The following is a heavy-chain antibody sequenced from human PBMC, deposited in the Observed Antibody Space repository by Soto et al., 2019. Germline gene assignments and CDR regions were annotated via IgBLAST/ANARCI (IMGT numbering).Heavy chain of an antibody. CDR2: INPNSGVT. J-gene: IGHJ6*03. Sequence: QVQLVQSGAEVKEPGASVTVSCRASGDRFTDYYMHWVRQAPGQGLEWMGWINPNSGVTKYAQKFHRWATMTTDTCFMTVCMQLSTLAFADTAIHNCARESGGATATIDYYYFYMGVWGTGTTVTVSS. CDR1: GDRFTDYY. CDR3: ARESGGATATIDYYYFYMGV. D-gene: IGHD5-12*01. V-gene: IGHV1-2*04.